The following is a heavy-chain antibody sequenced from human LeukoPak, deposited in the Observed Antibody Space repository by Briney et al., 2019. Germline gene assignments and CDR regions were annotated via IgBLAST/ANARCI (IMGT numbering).Heavy chain of an antibody. CDR2: FDPEDGET. CDR1: GYTLTELS. J-gene: IGHJ4*02. D-gene: IGHD1-26*01. V-gene: IGHV1-24*01. Sequence: GASVKVSCKVSGYTLTELSMHWVRQAPGKGLAGMGGFDPEDGETIYAQKFQGRVIMTEDASKDTAYMDMSSLRSEGTAVYFCATSESGLIDYWGQGTLVTVSS. CDR3: ATSESGLIDY.